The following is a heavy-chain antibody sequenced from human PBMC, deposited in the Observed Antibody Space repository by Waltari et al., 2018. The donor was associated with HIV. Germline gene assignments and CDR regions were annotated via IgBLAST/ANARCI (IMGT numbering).Heavy chain of an antibody. Sequence: QVQMVQSGAEVTKPAASVTVSCNTSGFTLTGYYIHWVRQAPGQGLEWMGWIYSNTGDTNYGLQFEGRVTMTRDTSMRTAYMELRTLRSDDTALYYCARQMTFYDAFDVWGQGTVVTVSS. J-gene: IGHJ3*01. V-gene: IGHV1-2*02. CDR2: IYSNTGDT. CDR1: GFTLTGYY. CDR3: ARQMTFYDAFDV.